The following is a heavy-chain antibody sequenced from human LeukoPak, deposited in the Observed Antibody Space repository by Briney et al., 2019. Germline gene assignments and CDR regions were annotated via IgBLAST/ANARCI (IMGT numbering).Heavy chain of an antibody. V-gene: IGHV4-34*01. CDR1: GGSFSGYY. CDR3: AGGFVVVPAAIEDYYYMDV. Sequence: SSETLSLTCAVYGGSFSGYYWSWIRQPPGKGLEWIGEINHSGSTNYNPSLKSRVTISVDTSKNQFSLKLSSVTAADTAVYYCAGGFVVVPAAIEDYYYMDVWGKGTTVTVSS. D-gene: IGHD2-2*01. J-gene: IGHJ6*03. CDR2: INHSGST.